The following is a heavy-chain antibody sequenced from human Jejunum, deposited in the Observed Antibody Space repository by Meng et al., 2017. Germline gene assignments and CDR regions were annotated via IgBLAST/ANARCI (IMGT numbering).Heavy chain of an antibody. CDR3: ARDNWAKENQDWHYSGMDV. CDR1: GGSISTSY. D-gene: IGHD2-15*01. CDR2: IYYSGDI. J-gene: IGHJ6*02. Sequence: SETLSLTCTVSGGSISTSYWSWIRQPPGTGLEWNGYIYYSGDISYNPSLKSRGTISIDTSKNQFSLKLTSVTAADTAVYYCARDNWAKENQDWHYSGMDVWGLGTSVTVSS. V-gene: IGHV4-59*01.